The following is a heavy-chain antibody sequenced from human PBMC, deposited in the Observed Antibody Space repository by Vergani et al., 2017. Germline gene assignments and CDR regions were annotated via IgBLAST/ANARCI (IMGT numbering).Heavy chain of an antibody. CDR1: GFTFNIYA. Sequence: EVRLLESGGGLVQPGGSLRLSCAASGFTFNIYAMSWVRQAPGKGLEWVSTITYNGGRTYYADSVTGRFTISRDNSKNTLYLQMNSLRAEDTAVYYCAKDLRKSWPLDYWGQGTLVTVSS. CDR3: AKDLRKSWPLDY. J-gene: IGHJ4*02. V-gene: IGHV3-23*01. D-gene: IGHD3-10*01. CDR2: ITYNGGRT.